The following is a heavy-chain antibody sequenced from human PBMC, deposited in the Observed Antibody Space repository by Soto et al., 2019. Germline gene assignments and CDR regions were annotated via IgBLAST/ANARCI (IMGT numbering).Heavy chain of an antibody. V-gene: IGHV4-39*01. CDR1: GGSISSGGYY. Sequence: SETLSLTCTVSGGSISSGGYYWGWIRQPPGKGLEWIGSIYYSGSIYHNPSLKSRISTSVDTSKNQFSLKLNSVTAADTALYYCARLLYDRSGYYYFDYWGRGTLVTVSS. CDR2: IYYSGSI. D-gene: IGHD3-22*01. CDR3: ARLLYDRSGYYYFDY. J-gene: IGHJ4*02.